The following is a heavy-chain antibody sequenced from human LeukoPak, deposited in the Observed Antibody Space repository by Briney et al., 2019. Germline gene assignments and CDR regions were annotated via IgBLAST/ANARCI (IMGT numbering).Heavy chain of an antibody. V-gene: IGHV3-30*18. J-gene: IGHJ6*04. CDR3: AKVGWRGINYYYYYGMDV. CDR1: GFTFSSYG. D-gene: IGHD2-15*01. CDR2: ISYDGSNK. Sequence: GRSLRLSCAASGFTFSSYGMHWVCQAPGKGLEWVAVISYDGSNKYYADSVKGRFTISRDNSKNTLYLQMNSLRAEDTAVYYCAKVGWRGINYYYYYGMDVWGKGTTVTVSS.